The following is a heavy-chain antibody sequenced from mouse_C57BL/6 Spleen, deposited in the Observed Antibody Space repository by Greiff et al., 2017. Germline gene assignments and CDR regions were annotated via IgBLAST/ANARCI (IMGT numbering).Heavy chain of an antibody. D-gene: IGHD1-1*01. V-gene: IGHV1-42*01. CDR2: INPSTGGT. J-gene: IGHJ2*01. Sequence: EVQLQQSGPELVKPGASVKISCKASGYSFTGYYMNWVKQSPEKSLEWIGEINPSTGGTTYNQKFKAKATLTVDKSSSTAYMQLKSLTSEDSAVYYCARVHYYGSSYVIDYWGQGTTLTVSS. CDR1: GYSFTGYY. CDR3: ARVHYYGSSYVIDY.